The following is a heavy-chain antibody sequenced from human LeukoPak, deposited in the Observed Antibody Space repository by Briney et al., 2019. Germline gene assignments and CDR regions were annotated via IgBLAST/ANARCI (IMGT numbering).Heavy chain of an antibody. J-gene: IGHJ4*02. CDR3: AKGSVSSGWYD. D-gene: IGHD6-19*01. Sequence: RTGGSLRLSCAASGFTFSSSAMSWVRQAPGKGLEWVSAISNNGGYTYYADSVQGRFTISRDNSKSTLCLQMNSLRAEDTAVYYCAKGSVSSGWYDWGQGTLVTVSS. CDR2: ISNNGGYT. V-gene: IGHV3-23*01. CDR1: GFTFSSSA.